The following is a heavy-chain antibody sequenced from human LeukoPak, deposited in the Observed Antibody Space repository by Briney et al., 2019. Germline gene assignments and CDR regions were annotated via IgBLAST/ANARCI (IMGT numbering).Heavy chain of an antibody. D-gene: IGHD3-3*01. CDR3: ARRMSGPRYFDY. J-gene: IGHJ4*02. CDR2: MYYSGST. CDR1: GGSVSSGSYY. V-gene: IGHV4-61*01. Sequence: PSETLSLTCTVSGGSVSSGSYYWSWIRHPPGKGLEWIGYMYYSGSTNYNPSLKSRVTMSVDTSKNQFSLELSSVTAADTAVYYCARRMSGPRYFDYWGQGTLVAVSS.